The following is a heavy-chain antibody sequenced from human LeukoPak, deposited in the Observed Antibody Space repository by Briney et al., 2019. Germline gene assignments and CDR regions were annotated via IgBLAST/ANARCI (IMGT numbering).Heavy chain of an antibody. D-gene: IGHD5-12*01. V-gene: IGHV3-72*01. CDR3: AARYSGYDEYFDY. J-gene: IGHJ4*02. CDR2: IRNKANGYTT. CDR1: GFTFSDHY. Sequence: GGSLRLSCAASGFTFSDHYMDWVRQAPGKGLEWVGRIRNKANGYTTEYAASVKGRFTISRDDSKNSLYLQINSLQTEDTAVYYCAARYSGYDEYFDYWGQGTLVSVSS.